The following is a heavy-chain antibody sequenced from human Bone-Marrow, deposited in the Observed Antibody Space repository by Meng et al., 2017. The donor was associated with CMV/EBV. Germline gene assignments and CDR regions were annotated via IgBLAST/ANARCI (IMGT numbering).Heavy chain of an antibody. Sequence: GESLKISCAASGFTFSSYSMNWVRQAPGKGLEWVSSISSSSSYIYYADSLKGRFTISRDNAKNPLYLQMNSLRAEDTAVYYCAISSVVVGAADFDYWGRGTMVPVSS. CDR1: GFTFSSYS. D-gene: IGHD2-15*01. V-gene: IGHV3-21*01. CDR3: AISSVVVGAADFDY. J-gene: IGHJ4*02. CDR2: ISSSSSYI.